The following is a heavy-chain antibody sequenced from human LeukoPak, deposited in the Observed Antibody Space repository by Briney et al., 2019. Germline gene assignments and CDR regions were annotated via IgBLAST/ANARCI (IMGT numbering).Heavy chain of an antibody. Sequence: GGSLRLSCAASGFTFDDYAMHWVRQAPGKGLEWVSLISGDGGSTYYADSVKGRFTISRDNSKNSLYLQMNSLRTEDTALYYCAKEFPGSSSLYYYYGMDVSGQGTTVTVSS. CDR3: AKEFPGSSSLYYYYGMDV. J-gene: IGHJ6*02. V-gene: IGHV3-43*02. CDR1: GFTFDDYA. CDR2: ISGDGGST. D-gene: IGHD6-6*01.